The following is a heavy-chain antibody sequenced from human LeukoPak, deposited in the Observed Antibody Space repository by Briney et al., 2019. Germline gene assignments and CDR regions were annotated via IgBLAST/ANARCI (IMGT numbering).Heavy chain of an antibody. CDR3: AKEKGHDTPFFAFDI. CDR2: ISGDGGST. J-gene: IGHJ3*02. Sequence: TGGSLRLSCAASGFTFDDYAMHWVRQAPGKGLEWVSLISGDGGSTYYADSVKGRFTISRDNSKNSLYLQMNSLRTEDTALYYCAKEKGHDTPFFAFDIWGQGTMVTVSS. CDR1: GFTFDDYA. D-gene: IGHD2/OR15-2a*01. V-gene: IGHV3-43*02.